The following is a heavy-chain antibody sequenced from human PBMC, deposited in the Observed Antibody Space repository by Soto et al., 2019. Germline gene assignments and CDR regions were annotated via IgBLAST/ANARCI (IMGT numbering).Heavy chain of an antibody. J-gene: IGHJ4*02. CDR3: ARVGPAHYYDSSGYYSPLDY. D-gene: IGHD3-22*01. CDR2: IIPMFGTA. V-gene: IGHV1-69*13. Sequence: SVKVSCKASGDTFSSYATNWVRQAPGQGLEWMGGIIPMFGTANYAQKFKGRVTITAGESTSTVYMELSSLRSEDTAVYYCARVGPAHYYDSSGYYSPLDYWGQGTLVTVSS. CDR1: GDTFSSYA.